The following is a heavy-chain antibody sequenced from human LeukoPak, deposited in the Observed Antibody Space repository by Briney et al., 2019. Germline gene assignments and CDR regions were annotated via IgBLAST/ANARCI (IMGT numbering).Heavy chain of an antibody. CDR3: ATEGVYY. Sequence: GGSLRLSCVASGFTLSKYGMKWVRQAAGKGLEYVSGISKSGDITHYVDSVKGRFTISRDNSKNTLYFQMNSLRAEDTSLYYCATEGVYYWGPGILAIFS. CDR2: ISKSGDIT. J-gene: IGHJ4*02. CDR1: GFTLSKYG. D-gene: IGHD2-8*01. V-gene: IGHV3-23*01.